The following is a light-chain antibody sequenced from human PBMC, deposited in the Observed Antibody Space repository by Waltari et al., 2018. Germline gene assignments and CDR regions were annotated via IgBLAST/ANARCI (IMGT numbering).Light chain of an antibody. V-gene: IGLV2-8*01. CDR2: EVS. J-gene: IGLJ3*02. Sequence: QSALTQPPSASGSPGQSVTIPCTGTSSDIGDYNFVSWYQKHPGKAPKVLIYEVSKRPSVVPARFSGSKSGNTASLTVSGLQAEDEADYYCSSHAGSWVFGGGTKLTVL. CDR3: SSHAGSWV. CDR1: SSDIGDYNF.